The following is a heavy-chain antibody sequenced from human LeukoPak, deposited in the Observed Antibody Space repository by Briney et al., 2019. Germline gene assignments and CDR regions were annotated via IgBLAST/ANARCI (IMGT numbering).Heavy chain of an antibody. V-gene: IGHV3-33*06. J-gene: IGHJ4*02. CDR3: AKDRRNAANLDY. CDR1: GFTFSSYG. D-gene: IGHD1-1*01. Sequence: GRSLRLSCAASGFTFSSYGMHWVRQAPGKGLEWVAVIWYDGSNKYYADSVKGRFTISRDNSKNTLYLQMNSLRAEDAAVYYCAKDRRNAANLDYWGQGTLVTVSS. CDR2: IWYDGSNK.